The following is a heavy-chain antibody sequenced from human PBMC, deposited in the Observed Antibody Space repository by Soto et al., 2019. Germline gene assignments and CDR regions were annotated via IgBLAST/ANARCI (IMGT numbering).Heavy chain of an antibody. D-gene: IGHD3-16*01. V-gene: IGHV4-59*01. CDR3: ARDGGNYYYYVMDV. CDR2: IYYSGST. CDR1: GCAIRSYY. J-gene: IGHJ6*02. Sequence: SEXLSLTSAVSGCAIRSYYWCWIRQPPGKGLEWIGYIYYSGSTNYNPSLKGRVTISVDTSKNQFSLKLSSVTAADTAVYYCARDGGNYYYYVMDVWGQGTTVTVSS.